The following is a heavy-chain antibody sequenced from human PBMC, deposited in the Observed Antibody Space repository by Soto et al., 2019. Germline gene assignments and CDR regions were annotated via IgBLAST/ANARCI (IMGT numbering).Heavy chain of an antibody. D-gene: IGHD3-3*01. J-gene: IGHJ4*02. Sequence: GGSLRLSCAASGFTFSSYSMNWVRQAPGKGLEWVSYISSSSSTIYYADSVKGRFTISRDNAKNSLYLQMNSLRAEDTAVYYCARVHDFWSGYYTGMDYWGRGTLVTVSS. CDR3: ARVHDFWSGYYTGMDY. CDR2: ISSSSSTI. V-gene: IGHV3-48*01. CDR1: GFTFSSYS.